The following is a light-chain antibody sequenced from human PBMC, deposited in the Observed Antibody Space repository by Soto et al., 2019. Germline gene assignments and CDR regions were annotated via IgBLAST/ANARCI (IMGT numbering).Light chain of an antibody. CDR2: EDI. Sequence: QSALTQPASVSGSPGQSITISCTGTSSDVGSYNLVSWYQQHPGKAPKLMIYEDIERPSGVSNRFSGSKSGNTASLTISGLQTHDEADYYCCSYAGGTSVVFGGGTKLTVL. V-gene: IGLV2-23*01. J-gene: IGLJ2*01. CDR3: CSYAGGTSVV. CDR1: SSDVGSYNL.